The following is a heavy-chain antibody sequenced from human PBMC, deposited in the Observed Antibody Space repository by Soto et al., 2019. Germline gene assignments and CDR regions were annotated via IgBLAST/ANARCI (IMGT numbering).Heavy chain of an antibody. D-gene: IGHD5-12*01. CDR3: ARNHSHSSYDVY. CDR2: IDPRDYQT. V-gene: IGHV5-10-1*01. Sequence: GDALKVSCKFSGYTFTTSWISLVRQMPGKGLEWMGRIDPRDYQTNYSPSFRGHVTISVDKSISTAFLQWSSLKASDTAIYYCARNHSHSSYDVYWGKGTLV. J-gene: IGHJ4*02. CDR1: GYTFTTSW.